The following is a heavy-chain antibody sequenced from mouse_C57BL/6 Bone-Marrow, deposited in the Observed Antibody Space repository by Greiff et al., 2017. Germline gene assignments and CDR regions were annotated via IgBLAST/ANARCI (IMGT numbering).Heavy chain of an antibody. CDR1: EYEFPSHD. J-gene: IGHJ2*01. D-gene: IGHD2-1*01. CDR3: ARPDGNSLLDY. V-gene: IGHV5-2*01. CDR2: INSDGGST. Sequence: EVKLMESGGGLVQPGESLKLSCESNEYEFPSHDMSWVRKTPEKRLELVAAINSDGGSTYYPDTMARRFIISSDNTKKTLYLQMSSLRSEDTALYYCARPDGNSLLDYWGQGTTLTVSS.